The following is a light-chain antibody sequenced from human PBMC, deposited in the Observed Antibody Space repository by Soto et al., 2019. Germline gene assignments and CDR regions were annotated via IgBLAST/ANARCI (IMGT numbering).Light chain of an antibody. CDR2: EDN. J-gene: IGLJ2*01. CDR3: GSYAGSSTLI. Sequence: QSALTQPASVSGSLGQSIIISCTGTRSDVGSYLVSWYQQHPGKAPKLIIFEDNKRPSGVSNRFSGSKSGNTAFLTISGLQAEDEADYHCGSYAGSSTLIFGGGTKLTVL. CDR1: RSDVGSYL. V-gene: IGLV2-23*01.